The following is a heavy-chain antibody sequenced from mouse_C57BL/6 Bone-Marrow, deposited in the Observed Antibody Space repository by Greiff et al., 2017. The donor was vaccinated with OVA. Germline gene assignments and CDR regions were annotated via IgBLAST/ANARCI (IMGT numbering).Heavy chain of an antibody. J-gene: IGHJ1*03. CDR2: IRSKSNNYAT. CDR1: GFSFNTYA. Sequence: DVMLVESGGGLVQPKGSLKLSCAASGFSFNTYAMNWVRQAPGKGLEWVARIRSKSNNYATYYADSVKDRFTISRDDSESMLYLQMNNLKTEDTAMYDCVKDPLWYFDVWGTGTTVTVSS. CDR3: VKDPLWYFDV. V-gene: IGHV10-1*01.